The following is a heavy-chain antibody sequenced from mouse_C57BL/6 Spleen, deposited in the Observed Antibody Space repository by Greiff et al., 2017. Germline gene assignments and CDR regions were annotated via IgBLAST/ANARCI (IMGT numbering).Heavy chain of an antibody. CDR3: ALYYDYAFYAMDY. V-gene: IGHV5-4*01. CDR2: ISDGGSYT. D-gene: IGHD2-4*01. J-gene: IGHJ4*01. Sequence: EVQLVESGGGLVKPGGSLKLSCAASGFTFSSYAMSWVRQTPEKRLEWVATISDGGSYTYYPDNVKGRFTISRDHAKNNLYLQMSHLNSEDTAMYYCALYYDYAFYAMDYWGQGTSVTVSS. CDR1: GFTFSSYA.